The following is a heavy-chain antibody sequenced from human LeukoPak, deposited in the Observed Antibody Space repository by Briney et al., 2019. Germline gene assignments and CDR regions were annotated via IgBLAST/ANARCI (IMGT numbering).Heavy chain of an antibody. J-gene: IGHJ4*02. V-gene: IGHV3-23*01. Sequence: PGGSLRLSCAASGFTFSSYAMSWVRQAPGKGLGWVSDITSSGDSTYYADSVKGRFTISRDNPKNTLYLQMNSLRAEDTAIYYCVKEYLGFAFDYWGQGTVVTVSS. CDR3: VKEYLGFAFDY. CDR1: GFTFSSYA. CDR2: ITSSGDST. D-gene: IGHD3-3*01.